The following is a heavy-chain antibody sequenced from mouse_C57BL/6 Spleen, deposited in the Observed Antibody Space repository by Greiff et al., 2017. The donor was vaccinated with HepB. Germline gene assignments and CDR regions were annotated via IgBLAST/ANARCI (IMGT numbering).Heavy chain of an antibody. V-gene: IGHV14-3*01. J-gene: IGHJ2*01. CDR2: IDPANGNT. CDR3: AGNTLYYYGSNYYFDY. CDR1: GFNIKNTY. Sequence: EVQLQQSVAELVRPGASVKLSCTASGFNIKNTYMHWVKQRPEQGLEWIGRIDPANGNTKYAPKFQGKATITADTSSNTAYLQLSSLTSEDTAIYYCAGNTLYYYGSNYYFDYWGQGTTLTVSS. D-gene: IGHD1-1*01.